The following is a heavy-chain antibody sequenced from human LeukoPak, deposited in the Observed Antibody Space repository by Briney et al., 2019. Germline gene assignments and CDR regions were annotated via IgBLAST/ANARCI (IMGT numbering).Heavy chain of an antibody. V-gene: IGHV1-69*13. CDR2: IIPIFGTA. J-gene: IGHJ4*02. CDR3: ARGPSVAGIGYFDY. D-gene: IGHD6-19*01. CDR1: AGTFSSYA. Sequence: SVKVSCKGAAGTFSSYAISWVRQAPGQGLEWMGGIIPIFGTANYAQKFQGRVTITADESTSTAYMELSSLRSEDTAVYYCARGPSVAGIGYFDYWGQGTLVTVSS.